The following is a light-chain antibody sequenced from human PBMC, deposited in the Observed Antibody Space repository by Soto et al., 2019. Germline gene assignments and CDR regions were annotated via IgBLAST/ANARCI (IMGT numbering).Light chain of an antibody. CDR2: AAS. V-gene: IGKV1-8*01. CDR1: QGISSY. J-gene: IGKJ2*01. CDR3: QPYYSYPYT. Sequence: AIRMTQSPSSFSASTGDRVTITCRASQGISSYLAWYQQKPGKAPKLLIYAASTLQSGVPSRFSGSGSGTEFTLTISFLQSADLETYYCQPYYSYPYTFGQGTKLEIK.